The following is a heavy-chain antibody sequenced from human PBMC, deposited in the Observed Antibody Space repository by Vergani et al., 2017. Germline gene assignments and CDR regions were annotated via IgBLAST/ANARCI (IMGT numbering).Heavy chain of an antibody. D-gene: IGHD5-12*01. CDR2: ISSSSSYI. J-gene: IGHJ5*02. CDR1: GFTFSSYS. CDR3: ARDSGYKDQNWFDP. Sequence: EVQLVESGGGLVKPGGSLRLSCAASGFTFSSYSMNWVRQAPGKGLEWVSSISSSSSYIYYADSVKGRFTISRDNAKNSLYLQMNSLRAEDTAVYYCARDSGYKDQNWFDPWGQGTLVTVSS. V-gene: IGHV3-21*01.